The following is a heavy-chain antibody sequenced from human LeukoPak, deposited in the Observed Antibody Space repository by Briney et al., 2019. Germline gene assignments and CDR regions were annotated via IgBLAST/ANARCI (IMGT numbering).Heavy chain of an antibody. D-gene: IGHD6-13*01. CDR1: GGSISSSY. Sequence: SETLSLTCTVSGGSISSSYWSWIRQPAGKGLEWIGRFYTRGSTNYNPSLKSRVTMSVDTSKNQFSLKLTSVTAADTAVYYCARDEIAAAGTVDYWGQGTLVTVSS. J-gene: IGHJ4*02. CDR3: ARDEIAAAGTVDY. CDR2: FYTRGST. V-gene: IGHV4-4*07.